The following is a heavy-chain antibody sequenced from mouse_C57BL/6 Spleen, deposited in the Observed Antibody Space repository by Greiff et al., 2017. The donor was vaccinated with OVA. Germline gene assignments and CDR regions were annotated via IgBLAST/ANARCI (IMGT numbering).Heavy chain of an antibody. CDR1: GYTFTSYT. V-gene: IGHV1-4*01. Sequence: VQLQQSGAELARPGASVKMSCKASGYTFTSYTMHWVKQRPGQGLEWIGYINPSSGYTKYNQKFKDKATLTADKSSSTAYMQLSSLTSEDSAVYYCARSDDGCSGWFAYWGQGTLVTVSA. D-gene: IGHD2-3*01. CDR3: ARSDDGCSGWFAY. J-gene: IGHJ3*01. CDR2: INPSSGYT.